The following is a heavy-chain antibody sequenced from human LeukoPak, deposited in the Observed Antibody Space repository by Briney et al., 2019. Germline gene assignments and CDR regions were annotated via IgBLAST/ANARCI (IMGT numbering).Heavy chain of an antibody. Sequence: GGSLRLSCAASGFTVSSNYMNWVRQAPGKGLEWVSVIYSGGGTDYADSVKGRFTFSRDNSKNTLYLQMNSLRAEDTAVYCCARRGNSSSFFGHWGQGTLVIVS. CDR2: IYSGGGT. CDR3: ARRGNSSSFFGH. D-gene: IGHD6-6*01. J-gene: IGHJ4*02. CDR1: GFTVSSNY. V-gene: IGHV3-66*01.